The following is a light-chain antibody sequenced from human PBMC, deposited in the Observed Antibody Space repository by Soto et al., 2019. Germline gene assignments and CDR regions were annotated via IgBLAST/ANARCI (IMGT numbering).Light chain of an antibody. CDR1: SSDVGGYNY. J-gene: IGLJ2*01. CDR2: EVS. CDR3: SSYAGSNNWL. V-gene: IGLV2-8*01. Sequence: QSALTQPPSASGSPGQSVTISCTGTSSDVGGYNYVSWYQQHPGKAPKLMIYEVSKRPSGVPDRFSGSKSGNTASLTVSGLQAEDEADYYCSSYAGSNNWLLGGGTKLTVL.